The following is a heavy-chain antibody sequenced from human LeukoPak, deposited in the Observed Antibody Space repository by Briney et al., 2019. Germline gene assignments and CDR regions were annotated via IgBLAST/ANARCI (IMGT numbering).Heavy chain of an antibody. CDR2: ISSSSSTI. J-gene: IGHJ3*02. CDR1: GFTFSSYS. CDR3: ARDPRAFDI. Sequence: AGGSLRPSCAASGFTFSSYSMNWVRQAPGKGLEWVSYISSSSSTIYYADSVKGRFTISRDNAKNSLYLQMNSLRAEDTAVYYCARDPRAFDIWGQGTMVTVSS. V-gene: IGHV3-48*01.